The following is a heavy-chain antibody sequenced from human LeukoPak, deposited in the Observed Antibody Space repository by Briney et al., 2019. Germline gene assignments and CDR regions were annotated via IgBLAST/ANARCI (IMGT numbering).Heavy chain of an antibody. CDR1: GYTFTSYG. V-gene: IGHV1-18*01. D-gene: IGHD3-22*01. CDR2: ISAYNGNT. CDR3: ARSSYYYDSSGYYLDHFDY. J-gene: IGHJ4*02. Sequence: AASVKVSCKASGYTFTSYGISWVRQAPGQGLEWMGWISAYNGNTNYAQKLQGRVTMTTDTSTSTAYMELRSLRSDDTAVYYCARSSYYYDSSGYYLDHFDYWGQGTLVTVSS.